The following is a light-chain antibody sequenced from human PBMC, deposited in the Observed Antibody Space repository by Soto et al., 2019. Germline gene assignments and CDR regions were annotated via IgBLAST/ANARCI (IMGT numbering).Light chain of an antibody. CDR3: ATWDGSLAAVV. CDR2: DNN. CDR1: SSNIGSNY. V-gene: IGLV1-51*01. Sequence: QSVLTQPPSVSAAPGQKVTISCSGSSSNIGSNYVSWYQHLPGTAPKLLIYDNNKRPSGIPDRFSGSKSGTSATLGITGLQSGDEGDYFCATWDGSLAAVVFGGGTKLTVL. J-gene: IGLJ3*02.